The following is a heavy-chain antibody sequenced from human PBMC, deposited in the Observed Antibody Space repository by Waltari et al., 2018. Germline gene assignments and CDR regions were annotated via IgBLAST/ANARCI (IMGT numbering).Heavy chain of an antibody. CDR2: INYSGST. CDR3: AGTPVGVTFLYFDY. CDR1: GGSFSGYY. D-gene: IGHD2-15*01. V-gene: IGHV4-34*01. J-gene: IGHJ4*02. Sequence: QVQLQQWGAGLLKPSETLSPTGAVYGGSFSGYYWSWIRQSPGKGLEWIGEINYSGSTNYNPSLKSRVTISIDTSKTQFSLELTSVTGADTAVYYCAGTPVGVTFLYFDYWGQGTLVTVSS.